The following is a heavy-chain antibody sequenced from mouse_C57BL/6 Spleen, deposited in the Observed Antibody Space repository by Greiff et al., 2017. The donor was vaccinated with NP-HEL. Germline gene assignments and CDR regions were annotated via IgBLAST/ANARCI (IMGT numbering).Heavy chain of an antibody. J-gene: IGHJ2*01. CDR3: TTGTVYY. CDR1: GFNIKDDY. D-gene: IGHD3-3*01. CDR2: IDPENGDT. Sequence: EVQLQQSGAELVRPGASVKLSCTASGFNIKDDYMHWVKQRPEQGLEWIGWIDPENGDTEYASKFQGKATITADTSSNTAYLQLSSLTSEDTAVYYCTTGTVYYWGQGTTLTVSS. V-gene: IGHV14-4*01.